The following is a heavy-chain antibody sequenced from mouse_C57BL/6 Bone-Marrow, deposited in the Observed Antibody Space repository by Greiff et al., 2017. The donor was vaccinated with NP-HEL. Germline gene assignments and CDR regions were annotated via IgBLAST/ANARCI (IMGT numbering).Heavy chain of an antibody. CDR1: GYTFTDYY. J-gene: IGHJ4*01. CDR2: INPYNGGT. Sequence: EVQLQQSGPVLVKPGASVKMSCKASGYTFTDYYMNWVKQSHGKSLEWIGVINPYNGGTSYNQKFKGKATLTVDKSSSTAYMELNSLTSEDSAVYYCARYKGRSYYAMDYWGQGTSVTVSS. CDR3: ARYKGRSYYAMDY. D-gene: IGHD1-3*01. V-gene: IGHV1-19*01.